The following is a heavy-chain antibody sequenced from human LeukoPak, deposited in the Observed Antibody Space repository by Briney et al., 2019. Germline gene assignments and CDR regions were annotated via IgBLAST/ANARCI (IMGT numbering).Heavy chain of an antibody. CDR2: INHSGST. CDR1: GGSFSGYY. CDR3: ATRGGGLWFGELLRGIYGMDV. Sequence: SETLSLTCAVYGGSFSGYYWSWIRQPPGKGLEWIGEINHSGSTNYNPSLESRVTISVDTSKNQFSLKLSSVTAADTAVYYCATRGGGLWFGELLRGIYGMDVWGQGTTVTVSS. J-gene: IGHJ6*02. V-gene: IGHV4-34*01. D-gene: IGHD3-10*01.